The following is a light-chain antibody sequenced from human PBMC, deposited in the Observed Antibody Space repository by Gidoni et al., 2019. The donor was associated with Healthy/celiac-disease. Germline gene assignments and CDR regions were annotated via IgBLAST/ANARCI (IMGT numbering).Light chain of an antibody. CDR2: AAA. CDR3: QQSYSTPPFT. J-gene: IGKJ3*01. Sequence: DIQMTQSPSSLSASVGDRVNITCRASQSISSYLHWYQQKPGKAPKLLIYAAASLQSGVPSRFSGSGSGTDFTLTISSLQPEDFATYYCQQSYSTPPFTFGPGTKVDIK. V-gene: IGKV1-39*01. CDR1: QSISSY.